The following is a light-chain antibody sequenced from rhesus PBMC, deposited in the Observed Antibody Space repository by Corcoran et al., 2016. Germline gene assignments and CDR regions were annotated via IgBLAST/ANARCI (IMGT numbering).Light chain of an antibody. CDR1: NIGSKN. Sequence: SFDLTQPPSVSAASGQTTRITCGGDNIGSKNVQWYQQKPAQAPMLVIYGDRQRPSGIPERFSGSNSGNIATLTISGVEAGDEADYYCQVWDSSSKSDVFGSGTKLTVL. CDR2: GDR. CDR3: QVWDSSSKSDV. J-gene: IGLJ6*01. V-gene: IGLV3-25*02.